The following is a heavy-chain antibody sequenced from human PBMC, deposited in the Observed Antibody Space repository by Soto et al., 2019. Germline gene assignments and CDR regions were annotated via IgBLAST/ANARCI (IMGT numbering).Heavy chain of an antibody. Sequence: SETLSLTCAVYGGSFSGYYWSWIRQPPGKGLEWIGEINHSGSTNYNPSLKSRVTISVDTSKNQFSLKLSSVTAADTAVYYCARGPSMVLWSCRWFDPWGQGTLVTRLL. J-gene: IGHJ5*02. V-gene: IGHV4-34*01. D-gene: IGHD3-10*01. CDR3: ARGPSMVLWSCRWFDP. CDR1: GGSFSGYY. CDR2: INHSGST.